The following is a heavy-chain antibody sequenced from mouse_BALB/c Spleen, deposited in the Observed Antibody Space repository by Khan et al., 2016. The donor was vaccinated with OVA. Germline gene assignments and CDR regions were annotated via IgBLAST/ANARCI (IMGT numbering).Heavy chain of an antibody. J-gene: IGHJ2*01. CDR2: ISYSGST. CDR3: ARSIMAN. V-gene: IGHV3-2*02. Sequence: EVKLEVSGPGLVKPSQSLSLTCTVTGYSITSDYAWNWIRQFPGNKLEWMGYISYSGSTSYNPSLKSRISITRDTSKNQFFLQLNSVTTEDTATYYCARSIMANWGQGTTRTVSS. CDR1: GYSITSDYA.